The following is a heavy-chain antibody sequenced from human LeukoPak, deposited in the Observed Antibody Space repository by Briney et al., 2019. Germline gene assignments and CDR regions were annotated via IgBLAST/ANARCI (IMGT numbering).Heavy chain of an antibody. CDR3: ASSYCSSTSCYEGHYYYYMDV. CDR2: IIPIFGTA. V-gene: IGHV1-69*05. Sequence: SVKVSCKASVGTFSSYAISWVRQAPGQGLEWMGRIIPIFGTANYAQKFQGRVTITTDESTSTAYMELSSLRSEDTAVYYCASSYCSSTSCYEGHYYYYMDVWGKGTTVTVSS. D-gene: IGHD2-2*01. CDR1: VGTFSSYA. J-gene: IGHJ6*03.